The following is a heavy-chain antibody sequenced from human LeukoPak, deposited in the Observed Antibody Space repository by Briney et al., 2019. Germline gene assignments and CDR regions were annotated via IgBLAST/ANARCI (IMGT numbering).Heavy chain of an antibody. J-gene: IGHJ6*03. CDR1: GGSISSGSYY. CDR3: ARWYSSSSYYYYYYMDV. V-gene: IGHV4-39*07. D-gene: IGHD6-6*01. Sequence: PSETLSLTCTVSGGSISSGSYYWGWIRQPPGKGLEWIGSIYYSGSTNYNPSLKSRVTISVDTSKNQFSLKLSSVTAADTAVYYCARWYSSSSYYYYYYMDVWGKGTTVTVSS. CDR2: IYYSGST.